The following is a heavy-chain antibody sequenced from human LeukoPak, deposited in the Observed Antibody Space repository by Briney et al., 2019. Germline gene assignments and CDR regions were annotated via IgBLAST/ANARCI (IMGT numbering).Heavy chain of an antibody. D-gene: IGHD1-26*01. J-gene: IGHJ4*02. CDR3: ARGELPHFDY. V-gene: IGHV3-30*01. CDR1: GFTFSSYA. CDR2: ISYDGSNK. Sequence: PGGSLRLSCTSSGFTFSSYAMHWVHQAPGKELEWVAVISYDGSNKYYADSVKGRFTISRDNSKNTLYLQMNSLRAEDTAVYYCARGELPHFDYWGQGTLVTVSS.